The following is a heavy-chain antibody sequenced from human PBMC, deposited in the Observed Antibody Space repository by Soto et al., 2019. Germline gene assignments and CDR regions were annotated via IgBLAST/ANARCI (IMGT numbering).Heavy chain of an antibody. V-gene: IGHV4-61*01. D-gene: IGHD2-2*01. J-gene: IGHJ5*02. CDR3: ARVSCSSTSCAGQNWFDP. Sequence: SETLSLTCTVSGGSVSSGSYYWSWIRQPPGKGLEWIGYIYYSGSTNYNPSLKSRVTISVDTSKNQFSLKLSSVTAADTAVYYCARVSCSSTSCAGQNWFDPWGQGTLVTVSS. CDR1: GGSVSSGSYY. CDR2: IYYSGST.